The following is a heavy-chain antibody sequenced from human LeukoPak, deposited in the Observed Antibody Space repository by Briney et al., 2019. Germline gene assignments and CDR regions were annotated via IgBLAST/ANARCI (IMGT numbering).Heavy chain of an antibody. D-gene: IGHD1-26*01. CDR3: AKGLMGATPYYFDY. J-gene: IGHJ4*02. V-gene: IGHV3-74*01. CDR2: INTDGSST. CDR1: GFTFSSYW. Sequence: PGGALRLSCAASGFTFSSYWMHWGRQAPGEGLVWGSRINTDGSSTTYADSVKGGFTISRDNAKNTLYLQMNSLRADDTAVYYCAKGLMGATPYYFDYWGQGTLVTVSS.